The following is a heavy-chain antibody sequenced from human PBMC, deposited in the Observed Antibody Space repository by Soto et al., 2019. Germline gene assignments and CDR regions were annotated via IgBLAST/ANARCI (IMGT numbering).Heavy chain of an antibody. CDR1: GGSISSSSYY. D-gene: IGHD3-16*02. Sequence: PSETLSLTCTVSGGSISSSSYYWGWIRQPPGKGLEWIGSIYYSGSTYYNPSLKSRVTISVDTSKNQFSLKLSSVTAADTAVYYCASRGSYRYTRPFDIWGQGTMVTVPS. V-gene: IGHV4-39*01. CDR2: IYYSGST. CDR3: ASRGSYRYTRPFDI. J-gene: IGHJ3*02.